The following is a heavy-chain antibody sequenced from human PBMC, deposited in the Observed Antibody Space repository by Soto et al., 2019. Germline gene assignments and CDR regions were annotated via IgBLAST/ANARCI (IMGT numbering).Heavy chain of an antibody. Sequence: ASVKVSCKVSGYTLTELSMHWVRQAPGKGLEWMGGFDPEDAETIYAQKFQGRVTMTEDTSTDTAYMELSSLRSEDTAVYYCATDNRYSGYDLDYWGQGTLVTVSS. CDR3: ATDNRYSGYDLDY. J-gene: IGHJ4*02. V-gene: IGHV1-24*01. CDR1: GYTLTELS. CDR2: FDPEDAET. D-gene: IGHD5-12*01.